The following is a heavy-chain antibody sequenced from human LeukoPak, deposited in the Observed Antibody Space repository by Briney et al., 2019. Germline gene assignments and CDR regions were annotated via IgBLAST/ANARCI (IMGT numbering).Heavy chain of an antibody. D-gene: IGHD3-10*01. V-gene: IGHV4-39*01. J-gene: IGHJ6*03. CDR3: ARRYGRKFGERFYYYHYMDV. CDR2: MSYSGTA. CDR1: SASITSRPYF. Sequence: NPSETLSLTCTVSSASITSRPYFWAWIRQSPGKRLEWIATMSYSGTAYYNESLKSRVTIFVDTSKNQFSLKLNSVTAADTAVYYCARRYGRKFGERFYYYHYMDVWGKGTTVTISS.